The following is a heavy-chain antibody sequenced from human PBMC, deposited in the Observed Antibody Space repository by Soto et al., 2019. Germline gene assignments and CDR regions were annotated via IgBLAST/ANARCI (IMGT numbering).Heavy chain of an antibody. Sequence: QVQLVESGGGVVQPGTSLRLSCAASGFTFSSHGMHWVRQAPGKGLEWVAVIWYDGTDVKYADSVKGRFTTSRDNSKNTLYLQMTSLRVEDTAVYYCARGLHSSGWYEDYWGQGTLVTVSS. V-gene: IGHV3-33*01. CDR3: ARGLHSSGWYEDY. D-gene: IGHD6-19*01. CDR1: GFTFSSHG. CDR2: IWYDGTDV. J-gene: IGHJ4*02.